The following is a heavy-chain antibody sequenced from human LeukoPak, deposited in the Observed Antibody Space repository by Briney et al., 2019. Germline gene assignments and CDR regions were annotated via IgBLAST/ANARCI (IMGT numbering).Heavy chain of an antibody. CDR2: ISTTGSYI. Sequence: KPGGSLRLSCAASGFTFSRYSIHWVRQAPGKGLEWVSSISTTGSYIYYADSVKGRFTISRDNAKNSLYLQMNSLRAEDTAVYYCARGHHSGYDWVHDYWGQGTLVTVSS. V-gene: IGHV3-21*04. D-gene: IGHD5-12*01. J-gene: IGHJ4*02. CDR3: ARGHHSGYDWVHDY. CDR1: GFTFSRYS.